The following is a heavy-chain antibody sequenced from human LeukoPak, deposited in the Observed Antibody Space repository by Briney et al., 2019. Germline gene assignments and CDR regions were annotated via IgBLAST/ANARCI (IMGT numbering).Heavy chain of an antibody. J-gene: IGHJ4*02. D-gene: IGHD6-13*01. CDR2: IHYSGST. CDR1: GASISTYY. V-gene: IGHV4-59*01. Sequence: MASETLSLTCSVSGASISTYYWSWIRQPPEKGLEWIGYIHYSGSTSYNPSLKSRVTMSVDTSNDQFSLKVSSVTAADTAVYYCARGGSSWYADYWGQGTLVTVSS. CDR3: ARGGSSWYADY.